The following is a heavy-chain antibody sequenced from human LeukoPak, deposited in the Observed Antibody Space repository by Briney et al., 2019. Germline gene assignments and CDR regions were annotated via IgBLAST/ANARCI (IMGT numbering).Heavy chain of an antibody. J-gene: IGHJ4*02. Sequence: GGSLRLSCAASGFTFSSYGMHWVRQAPGKGVEWVAVISYDGSNKYYADSVKGRFTISRDNAKNSLYLQMNSLRAEDTALYYCASGGIYYGAAFDFWGQGTLVTVSS. CDR3: ASGGIYYGAAFDF. V-gene: IGHV3-30*03. CDR2: ISYDGSNK. CDR1: GFTFSSYG. D-gene: IGHD1-26*01.